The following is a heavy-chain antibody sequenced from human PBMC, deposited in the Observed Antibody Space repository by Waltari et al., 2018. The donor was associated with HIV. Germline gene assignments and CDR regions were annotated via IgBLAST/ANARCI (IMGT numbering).Heavy chain of an antibody. Sequence: QVQLQESGPGLVKPSQTLSLTCTVSGGSISSGSYYWSWIRQPAGKGLEWIGRIYTSGSTNYSPSLKSRVTISVDTSKNQFSLKLSSVTAADTAVYYCASDRLPYGTFDYWGQGTLVTVSS. CDR1: GGSISSGSYY. D-gene: IGHD4-17*01. V-gene: IGHV4-61*02. J-gene: IGHJ4*02. CDR2: IYTSGST. CDR3: ASDRLPYGTFDY.